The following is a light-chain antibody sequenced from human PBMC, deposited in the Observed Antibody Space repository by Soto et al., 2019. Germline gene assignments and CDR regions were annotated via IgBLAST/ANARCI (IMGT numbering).Light chain of an antibody. J-gene: IGLJ3*02. CDR2: DVT. Sequence: QSVLTQPASVSGSPGQSITISCTGTSSDVGGYDHVSWYQQHPGKAPKLIIYDVTVRPSGISPRFPGSKSDTTASLAVPGRQPEDDADYYCSSYTNKDTLLFGGGTKLTVL. CDR3: SSYTNKDTLL. V-gene: IGLV2-14*03. CDR1: SSDVGGYDH.